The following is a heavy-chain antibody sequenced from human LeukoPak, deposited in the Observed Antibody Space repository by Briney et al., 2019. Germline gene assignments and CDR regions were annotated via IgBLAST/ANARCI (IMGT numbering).Heavy chain of an antibody. CDR2: IRYDGSNK. J-gene: IGHJ4*02. CDR1: GFTFSSYG. CDR3: AKDFFYNYDSSGPIDY. Sequence: GGSLRLSCAASGFTFSSYGMHWVRQAPGKGLEWVAFIRYDGSNKYYADSVKGRFTISRDNSKNTLYLQMNSLRAEDTAVYYCAKDFFYNYDSSGPIDYWGQGTLVTVSS. V-gene: IGHV3-30*02. D-gene: IGHD3-22*01.